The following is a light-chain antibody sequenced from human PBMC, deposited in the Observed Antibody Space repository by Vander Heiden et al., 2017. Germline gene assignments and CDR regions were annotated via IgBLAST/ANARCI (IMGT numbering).Light chain of an antibody. CDR3: LQVLQPPYS. CDR1: QSPLHSNGYNY. V-gene: IGKV2-28*01. CDR2: LNS. J-gene: IGKJ2*03. Sequence: DIVMTQSPLSLPVTPGAAASISCRSSQSPLHSNGYNYLDWYLQKPGQSPQLLIYLNSHRASGVPDRFSGSASGTEFTLTISRVEAEDVGVYYCLQVLQPPYSFGQGTNLEIK.